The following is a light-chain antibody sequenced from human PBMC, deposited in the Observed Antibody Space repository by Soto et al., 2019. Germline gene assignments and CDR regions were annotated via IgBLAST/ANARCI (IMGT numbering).Light chain of an antibody. V-gene: IGKV1-5*01. CDR1: QSISSW. CDR2: DVS. Sequence: DIQITQSPSTLSASVGDRVTITCRASQSISSWLAWYQQKPWKAPKRLIYDVSSLESGVPSGFSGSGSGTEFTLTISSLQPDDFVTYYCQQYNSYWTFGQGTKVEIK. CDR3: QQYNSYWT. J-gene: IGKJ1*01.